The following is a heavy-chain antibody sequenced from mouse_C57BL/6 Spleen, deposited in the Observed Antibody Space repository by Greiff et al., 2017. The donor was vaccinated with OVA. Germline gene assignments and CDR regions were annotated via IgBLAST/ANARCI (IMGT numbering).Heavy chain of an antibody. D-gene: IGHD3-2*02. V-gene: IGHV1-76*01. J-gene: IGHJ4*01. CDR3: ARSRTAQARYAMDY. CDR2: IYPGSGNA. Sequence: VQLQQSGAELVRPGASVKLSCKASGYTFTDYYINWVKQRPGQGLEWIARIYPGSGNAYYNEKFKGKATLTAEKSSSTAYMQLSSLTSEDSAVYFCARSRTAQARYAMDYWGQGTSVTVSS. CDR1: GYTFTDYY.